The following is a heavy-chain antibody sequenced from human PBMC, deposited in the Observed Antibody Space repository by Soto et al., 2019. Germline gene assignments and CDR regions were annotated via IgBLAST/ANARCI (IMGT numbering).Heavy chain of an antibody. CDR3: ARAVDTAMITGADY. Sequence: GGSLRLSCEASGFTFRSHVIHWVRQAPDKGLEWLAVMSYDGNYKYYADSVKGRFTISRDSSKNTLYLQMNSLRAEDTAVYYCARAVDTAMITGADYWGQGTLVTVSS. J-gene: IGHJ4*02. V-gene: IGHV3-30-3*01. CDR2: MSYDGNYK. CDR1: GFTFRSHV. D-gene: IGHD5-18*01.